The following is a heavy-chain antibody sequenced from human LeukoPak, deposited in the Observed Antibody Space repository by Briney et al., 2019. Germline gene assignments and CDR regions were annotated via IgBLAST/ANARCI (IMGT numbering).Heavy chain of an antibody. J-gene: IGHJ4*02. CDR3: ASVQLAYFFDY. CDR1: GFTFSSYW. Sequence: GGSLRLSCAASGFTFSSYWMSWVRQAPGKGLEWVANIKQDGSEKYYVDSVKGRFTISRDNAKNSLYLQMNSLRAEDTAVYYCASVQLAYFFDYWGQGTLVTVSS. V-gene: IGHV3-7*01. CDR2: IKQDGSEK. D-gene: IGHD6-6*01.